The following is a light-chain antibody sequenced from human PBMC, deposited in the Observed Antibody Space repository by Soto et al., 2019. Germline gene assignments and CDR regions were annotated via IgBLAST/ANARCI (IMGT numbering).Light chain of an antibody. V-gene: IGKV1-5*01. J-gene: IGKJ5*01. CDR3: QEYNSYPVS. CDR2: DAS. CDR1: QSIGTW. Sequence: DIQVTPSPATLSAFVGDRVTISCRARQSIGTWLAWYQQKPGKAPKLLIYDASTLESGVPSRFSGSGSGTEFTLTISSLQPEDVATYYCQEYNSYPVSFGQGTRLDI.